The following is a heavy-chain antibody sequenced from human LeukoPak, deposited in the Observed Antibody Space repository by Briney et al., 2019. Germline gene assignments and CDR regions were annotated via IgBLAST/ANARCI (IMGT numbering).Heavy chain of an antibody. Sequence: PGGSLRLSCAASGFIFSNYWMGWVRQGPGKGLEWVANIKQDGGERYYVDSVKGRFTISRDNAKNTLYLQMGSLRPEDMAVYYCARGRLVVTALAYWGQGTLVTVSS. J-gene: IGHJ4*02. V-gene: IGHV3-7*01. CDR3: ARGRLVVTALAY. CDR1: GFIFSNYW. CDR2: IKQDGGER. D-gene: IGHD2-21*02.